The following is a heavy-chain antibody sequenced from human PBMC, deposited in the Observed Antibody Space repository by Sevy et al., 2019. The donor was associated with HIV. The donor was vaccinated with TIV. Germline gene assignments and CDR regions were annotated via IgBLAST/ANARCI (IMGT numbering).Heavy chain of an antibody. CDR2: IIPIFGTP. Sequence: ASVKVSCKACGDTFSTYGLSWVRQAPGQGLEWMGGIIPIFGTPNYAQKFQGRVTITADESASTAYMELSSLRSEDTALYYCAREGGVATTGDHDAFDIWGHGTLVTVSS. J-gene: IGHJ3*02. D-gene: IGHD7-27*01. V-gene: IGHV1-69*13. CDR1: GDTFSTYG. CDR3: AREGGVATTGDHDAFDI.